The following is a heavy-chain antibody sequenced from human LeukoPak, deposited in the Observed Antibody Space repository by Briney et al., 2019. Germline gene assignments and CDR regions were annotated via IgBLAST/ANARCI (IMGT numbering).Heavy chain of an antibody. CDR2: IYSGGST. CDR3: ARAESGYSYGSIYYYGMAV. V-gene: IGHV3-53*01. Sequence: GGSLRLSCAASGFTVSSNYMSWVRQAPGKGLEWGSVIYSGGSTYYADSVKGRFTISRDNSKNTLYLKMNSLRAEDTAVYYCARAESGYSYGSIYYYGMAVWGKGPTVTVSS. D-gene: IGHD5-18*01. J-gene: IGHJ6*04. CDR1: GFTVSSNY.